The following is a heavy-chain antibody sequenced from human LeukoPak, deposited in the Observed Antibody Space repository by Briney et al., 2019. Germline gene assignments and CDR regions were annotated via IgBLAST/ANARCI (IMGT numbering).Heavy chain of an antibody. CDR2: INSDGSST. CDR3: AREAGTSFDY. D-gene: IGHD6-19*01. CDR1: GFTFSSYW. J-gene: IGHJ4*02. V-gene: IGHV3-74*01. Sequence: GGSLRLSCAASGFTFSSYWMHWVRQAPGKGLVRVSRINSDGSSTSYADSVKGRFTISRDNAKNTLYLQMNSLRAEDTAVYYCAREAGTSFDYWGQGTLVTVSS.